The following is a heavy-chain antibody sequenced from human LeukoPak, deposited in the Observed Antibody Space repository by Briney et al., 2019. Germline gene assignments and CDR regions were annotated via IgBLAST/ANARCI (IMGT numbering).Heavy chain of an antibody. CDR1: GYSISSGYY. CDR3: ASGGWLRYFDY. J-gene: IGHJ4*02. Sequence: SETLSLTCTVSGYSISSGYYWGWIRQPPGKGLGWIGSIYHSGSTYYNPSLKSRVTISVDTSKNQFSLKLSSVTAADTAVYYCASGGWLRYFDYWGQGTLVTVSS. D-gene: IGHD6-19*01. CDR2: IYHSGST. V-gene: IGHV4-38-2*02.